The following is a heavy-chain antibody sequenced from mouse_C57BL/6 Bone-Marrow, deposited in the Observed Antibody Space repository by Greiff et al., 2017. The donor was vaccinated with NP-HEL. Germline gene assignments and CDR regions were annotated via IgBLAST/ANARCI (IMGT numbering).Heavy chain of an antibody. V-gene: IGHV1-55*01. Sequence: QVQLQQPGAELVKPGASVKMSCKASGYTFTSYWITWVKQRPGQGLEWIGDIYPGSGSTNYNEKFKSKATLTVDTSSSTAYMQLSSLTSEDSAVYYCARGNSNYGDRYYFDYWGQGTTLTVSS. D-gene: IGHD2-5*01. CDR1: GYTFTSYW. CDR2: IYPGSGST. CDR3: ARGNSNYGDRYYFDY. J-gene: IGHJ2*01.